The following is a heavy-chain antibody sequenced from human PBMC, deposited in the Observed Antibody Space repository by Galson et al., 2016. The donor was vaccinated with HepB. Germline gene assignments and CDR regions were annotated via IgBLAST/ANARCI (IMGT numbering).Heavy chain of an antibody. V-gene: IGHV4-61*01. J-gene: IGHJ6*02. CDR1: GGSSGSIGSYY. Sequence: SETLSLTCTVSGGSSGSIGSYYWSWIRQPPGKGLEWIGYTHFRGNSNYNSSLKSRVTMSLDTSRNQFSLRLTSVTAADTAVYYCVRDNLGTYHDRGGFWDQDGMDVWGQGTTVTVSS. CDR2: THFRGNS. D-gene: IGHD3-22*01. CDR3: VRDNLGTYHDRGGFWDQDGMDV.